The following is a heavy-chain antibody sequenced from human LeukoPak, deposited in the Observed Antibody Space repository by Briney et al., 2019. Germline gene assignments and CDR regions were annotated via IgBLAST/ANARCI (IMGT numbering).Heavy chain of an antibody. J-gene: IGHJ4*02. Sequence: PGGSQRLSCAASEFAVSSDYFSWVRQAPGKGLEWVSLVYRGDSTYYADSVTGRFTISRDNSKNTLYLQMNSLRAEDTAVYYCARGGPGTYLDYWGQGTLVTVSS. CDR1: EFAVSSDY. CDR3: ARGGPGTYLDY. CDR2: VYRGDST. V-gene: IGHV3-66*01. D-gene: IGHD6-13*01.